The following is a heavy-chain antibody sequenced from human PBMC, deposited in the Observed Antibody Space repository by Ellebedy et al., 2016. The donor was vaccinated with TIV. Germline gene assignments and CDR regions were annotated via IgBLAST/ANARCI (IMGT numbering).Heavy chain of an antibody. Sequence: MPSETLSLTCTVSGGSISSYYWSWIRQPPGKGLEWIGYIYYSGSTNYNPSLKSRVTISVDTSKNQFSLKLSSVTAADTAVYYCARHKKRVLGNNNWYFDLWGRGTLVTVSS. D-gene: IGHD1/OR15-1a*01. CDR2: IYYSGST. CDR1: GGSISSYY. V-gene: IGHV4-59*08. CDR3: ARHKKRVLGNNNWYFDL. J-gene: IGHJ2*01.